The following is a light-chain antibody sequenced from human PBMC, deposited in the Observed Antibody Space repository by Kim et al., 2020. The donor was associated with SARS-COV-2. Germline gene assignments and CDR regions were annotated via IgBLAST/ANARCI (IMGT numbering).Light chain of an antibody. CDR2: SNN. J-gene: IGLJ3*02. CDR3: AAWDDSLNDWV. CDR1: SSNIGSNT. Sequence: QPVLTQPPSESGTPGQRVTISCSGSSSNIGSNTVDWYQQLPGTAPKLLLYSNNQRPSGVPDRFSGSKSGTSASLAISGLQSEDEADYYCAAWDDSLNDWVFGGGTQLTVL. V-gene: IGLV1-44*01.